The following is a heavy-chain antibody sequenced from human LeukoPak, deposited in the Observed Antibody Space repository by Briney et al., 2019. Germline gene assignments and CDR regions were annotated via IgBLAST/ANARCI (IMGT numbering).Heavy chain of an antibody. D-gene: IGHD3-3*01. Sequence: SVKVSCKASGGTFISYAISWVRQAPGQGLEWMGGIIPIFGTANYAQKFQGRVTITADESTSTAYMELSSLRSEDTAVYYCARHFDFWGAYYGMDVWGQGTTVTVSS. CDR3: ARHFDFWGAYYGMDV. J-gene: IGHJ6*02. CDR2: IIPIFGTA. CDR1: GGTFISYA. V-gene: IGHV1-69*13.